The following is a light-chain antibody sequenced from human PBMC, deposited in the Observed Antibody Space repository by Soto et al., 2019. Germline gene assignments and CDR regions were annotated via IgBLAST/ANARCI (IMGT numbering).Light chain of an antibody. CDR3: QHYNSYSEA. Sequence: DIKMTQSPSTLSGSVGDRVTITSRASQTIRSWLAWYEQTPEKAPKIMIYKASTVKSGVPSRFSGSGSGTEFTLTISSLQPDDFATYYCQHYNSYSEAFGQGTKVDIK. CDR2: KAS. J-gene: IGKJ1*01. V-gene: IGKV1-5*03. CDR1: QTIRSW.